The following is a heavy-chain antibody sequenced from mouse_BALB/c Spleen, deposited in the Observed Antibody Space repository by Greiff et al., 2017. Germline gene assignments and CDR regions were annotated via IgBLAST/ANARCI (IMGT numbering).Heavy chain of an antibody. J-gene: IGHJ2*01. CDR1: GFTFSDYY. CDR3: ARDHDGYFDN. V-gene: IGHV5-4*02. CDR2: ISDGGSYT. Sequence: EVKLQESGGGLVKPGGSLKLSCAASGFTFSDYYMYWVRQTPEKRLEWVATISDGGSYTYYPDSVKGRFTISRDNAKNNLYLQMSSLKSEDTAMYYCARDHDGYFDNWGKGTTRTVSS. D-gene: IGHD2-12*01.